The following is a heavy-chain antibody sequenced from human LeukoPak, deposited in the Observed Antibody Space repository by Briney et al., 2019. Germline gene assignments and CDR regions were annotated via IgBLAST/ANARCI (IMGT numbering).Heavy chain of an antibody. Sequence: GESLKISCKGSGYTFTSYWIGWVRQMPAKGLEWMGIIFPGDSGARYSPSFQDQVTISADKSISTAYLQWSSLKASDTAIYYCARHREYCSGGTCYIYYFDYWGQGTLVTVSS. CDR3: ARHREYCSGGTCYIYYFDY. CDR2: IFPGDSGA. CDR1: GYTFTSYW. D-gene: IGHD2-15*01. V-gene: IGHV5-51*01. J-gene: IGHJ4*02.